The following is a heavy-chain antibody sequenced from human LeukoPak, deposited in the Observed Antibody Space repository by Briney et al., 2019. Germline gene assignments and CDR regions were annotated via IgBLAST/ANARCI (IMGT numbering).Heavy chain of an antibody. J-gene: IGHJ3*02. CDR3: ARGYSGHYYAFDI. V-gene: IGHV4-59*01. CDR1: GGSISSYY. D-gene: IGHD1-26*01. CDR2: IYYTGST. Sequence: SETLSLTCTVSGGSISSYYWSWIRQPPGKGLEWIGYIYYTGSTNYNPSLKSRVTISVDTSKNHFSLKLTSVTAADAAVYYCARGYSGHYYAFDIFGQGTMVSVSS.